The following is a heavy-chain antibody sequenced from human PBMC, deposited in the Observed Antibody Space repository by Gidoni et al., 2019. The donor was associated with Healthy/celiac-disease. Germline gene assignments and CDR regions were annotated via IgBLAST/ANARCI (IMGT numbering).Heavy chain of an antibody. V-gene: IGHV3-33*01. J-gene: IGHJ1*01. Sequence: QVQLVEPGGGVVQPGRSLRLSCAASGFTFSSYGMHWVRQAPGKGLAWVAVIWYDGSKKYYADSVKGRFTISRDNSKNTLYLQMNSLRAEDTAVYYCARARSYCGGDCYPEYFQHWGQGTLVTVSS. CDR3: ARARSYCGGDCYPEYFQH. D-gene: IGHD2-21*01. CDR2: IWYDGSKK. CDR1: GFTFSSYG.